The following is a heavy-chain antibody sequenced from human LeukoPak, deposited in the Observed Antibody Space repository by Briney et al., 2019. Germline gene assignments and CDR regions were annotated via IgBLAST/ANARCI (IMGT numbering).Heavy chain of an antibody. Sequence: DSVKGRFTISRDDSKNSLYLQMNSLRAEDTALYYCAKDLMVREGIESWGQGTLVTVSS. J-gene: IGHJ4*02. D-gene: IGHD3-10*01. V-gene: IGHV3-43*01. CDR3: AKDLMVREGIES.